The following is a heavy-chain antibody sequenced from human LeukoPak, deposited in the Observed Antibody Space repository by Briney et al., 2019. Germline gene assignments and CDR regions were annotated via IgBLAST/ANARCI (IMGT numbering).Heavy chain of an antibody. CDR3: ARDYEVAARFYYYYYYYMDV. Sequence: GRSLRLSCAASGFTFSSYGMHWVRQAPGKGLEWVANIKQDGSEKYYVDSVKGRFTISRDNAKNSLYLQMNSLRAEDTAVYYCARDYEVAARFYYYYYYYMDVWGKGTTVTVSS. D-gene: IGHD6-6*01. J-gene: IGHJ6*03. CDR2: IKQDGSEK. V-gene: IGHV3-7*01. CDR1: GFTFSSYG.